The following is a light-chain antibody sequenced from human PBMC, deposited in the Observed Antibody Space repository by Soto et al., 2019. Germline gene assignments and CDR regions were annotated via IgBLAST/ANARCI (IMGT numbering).Light chain of an antibody. CDR3: HQYGTSVGT. CDR1: QSVITNY. CDR2: AAS. V-gene: IGKV3-20*01. Sequence: EIVLTQSPGTLSLSPGERATLSCRASQSVITNYIVWYRQKPGQAPRLLIYAASSRATGIPDRFSGSGSGTDFTLTISRLEPEDFAVYYCHQYGTSVGTFGQGTKVEIK. J-gene: IGKJ1*01.